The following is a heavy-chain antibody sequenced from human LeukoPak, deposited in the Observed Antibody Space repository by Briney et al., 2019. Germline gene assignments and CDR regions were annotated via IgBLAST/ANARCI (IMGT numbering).Heavy chain of an antibody. J-gene: IGHJ3*02. V-gene: IGHV3-48*01. CDR1: GFTFSSYS. CDR3: ARDYLYAFDI. CDR2: ISSTDSPI. Sequence: GGSLRLSCAASGFTFSSYSMNWVRQAPGKGLEWVSYISSTDSPIYYADSVKGRFTIFRDNAKNSLYLQMNSLRAEDTAVYYCARDYLYAFDIWGQGTMVTVSS.